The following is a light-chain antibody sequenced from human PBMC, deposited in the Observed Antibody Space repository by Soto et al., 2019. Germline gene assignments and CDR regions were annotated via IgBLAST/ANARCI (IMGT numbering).Light chain of an antibody. J-gene: IGKJ4*01. CDR3: QQYNSWPPLT. CDR2: DAS. V-gene: IGKV3-15*01. CDR1: QSVSSN. Sequence: EIVMTQYPATLSVSTGERATLSCRASQSVSSNLAWYHQNPGQAPRLLIYDASTRATGIPARFSGSGSVTEFTLSFSSMQSEDFAIYYCQQYNSWPPLTFGGGTKVEI.